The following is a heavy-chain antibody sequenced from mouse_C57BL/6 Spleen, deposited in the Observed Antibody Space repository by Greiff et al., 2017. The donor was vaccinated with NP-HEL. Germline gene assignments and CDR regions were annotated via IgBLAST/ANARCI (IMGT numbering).Heavy chain of an antibody. CDR3: ARHELYYYGSSPWYFDV. J-gene: IGHJ1*03. Sequence: QVQLQQSGAELVKPGASVKLSCKASGYTFTEYTIHWVKQRSGQGLEWIGWFYPGSGSIKYNEKFKDKATLTADKSSSTVYMELSRLTSEDSAVYFCARHELYYYGSSPWYFDVWGTGTTVTVSS. CDR2: FYPGSGSI. V-gene: IGHV1-62-2*01. CDR1: GYTFTEYT. D-gene: IGHD1-1*01.